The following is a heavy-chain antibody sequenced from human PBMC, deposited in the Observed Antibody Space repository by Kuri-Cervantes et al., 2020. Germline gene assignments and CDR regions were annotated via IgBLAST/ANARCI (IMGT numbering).Heavy chain of an antibody. CDR3: AKRGDSVDLSTSYDMDV. Sequence: GESLKISCAGSGFTFSDYDIHWVRQAPGKGLEWITLISNDGINHYFGNSVKGRFTMSRDNSKNTIYLQMNRLRPEDTAVYYCAKRGDSVDLSTSYDMDVWGQGTTVSV. D-gene: IGHD3-9*01. CDR2: ISNDGINH. J-gene: IGHJ6*02. V-gene: IGHV3-30*18. CDR1: GFTFSDYD.